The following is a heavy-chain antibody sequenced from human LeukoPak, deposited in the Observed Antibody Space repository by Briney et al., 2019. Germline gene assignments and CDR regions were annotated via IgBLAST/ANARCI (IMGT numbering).Heavy chain of an antibody. D-gene: IGHD3-22*01. Sequence: GGSLRLSCAASGFTFDDCGMSWVRQAPGKGLEWVSGINWNGGSTGYADSVKGRFTISRDNAKNSLYLQMNSLRAEDTALYYCARREGGWSSGYVDYWGQGTLVTVSS. CDR3: ARREGGWSSGYVDY. J-gene: IGHJ4*02. CDR2: INWNGGST. V-gene: IGHV3-20*04. CDR1: GFTFDDCG.